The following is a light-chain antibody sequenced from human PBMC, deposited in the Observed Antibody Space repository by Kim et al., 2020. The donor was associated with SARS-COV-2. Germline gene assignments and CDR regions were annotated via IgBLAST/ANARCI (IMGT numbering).Light chain of an antibody. V-gene: IGLV2-14*03. CDR2: DVS. Sequence: QSALTQPASVSGSPGQSITISCTETSSDVGGYNYVSWYQQHPGKAPKLMIYDVSNRPSGVSNRFSGSKSGNTASLTISGLQAEDEADYYCSSYTSSSTLDVVFGGGTQLTVL. CDR1: SSDVGGYNY. J-gene: IGLJ2*01. CDR3: SSYTSSSTLDVV.